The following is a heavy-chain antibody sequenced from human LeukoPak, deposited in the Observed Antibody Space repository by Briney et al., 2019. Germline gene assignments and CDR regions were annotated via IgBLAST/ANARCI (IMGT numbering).Heavy chain of an antibody. J-gene: IGHJ6*03. CDR2: IKSKADGGTT. CDR3: ATGRLFLRLYYYYYMDV. D-gene: IGHD2-15*01. Sequence: GGSLRLSCAASGFIFSNAWMNWVRQAPGKGLEWVGRIKSKADGGTTDYAAPVKGRFTISRDDSKNTLYLQMNSLKTEDTAVYYCATGRLFLRLYYYYYMDVWGKGTTVTVSS. CDR1: GFIFSNAW. V-gene: IGHV3-15*01.